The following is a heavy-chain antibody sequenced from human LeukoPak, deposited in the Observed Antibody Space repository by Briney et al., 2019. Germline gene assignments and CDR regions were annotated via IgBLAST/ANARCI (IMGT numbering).Heavy chain of an antibody. CDR3: ATLNYYDSSGYYSHAGLDY. J-gene: IGHJ4*02. D-gene: IGHD3-22*01. V-gene: IGHV1-18*01. CDR1: GYTFTSYG. CDR2: ISAYNGNT. Sequence: ASVKVSCKAFGYTFTSYGISWVRQAPGQGLEWMGWISAYNGNTNYAQKLQGRVTMTTDTSTSTAYMELRSLRSDDTAVYYCATLNYYDSSGYYSHAGLDYWGQGTLVTVSS.